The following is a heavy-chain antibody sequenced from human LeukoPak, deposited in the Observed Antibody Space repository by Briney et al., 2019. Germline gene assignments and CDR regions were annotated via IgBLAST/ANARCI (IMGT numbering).Heavy chain of an antibody. Sequence: GGSLRLSCAASGFTFDDHGMSWVRQVPGKGLEWAAGINWNGNSIGYADFVKGRFTISRDNAKNTLSLQMNSLRAEDTALYYCARPQTPHYDYLFDIWGQGTMVTVSS. V-gene: IGHV3-20*04. J-gene: IGHJ3*02. CDR1: GFTFDDHG. CDR3: ARPQTPHYDYLFDI. CDR2: INWNGNSI. D-gene: IGHD3-16*01.